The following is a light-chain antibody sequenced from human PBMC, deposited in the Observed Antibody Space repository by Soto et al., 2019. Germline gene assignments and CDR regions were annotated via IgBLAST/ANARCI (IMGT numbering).Light chain of an antibody. Sequence: AIQMAQSPYSLSASVGDRVTITCRASQGIRNDLGWYQQKPGKAPKLLIYAASSLQSGVPSRFSGTASGTAFTLTITSLQPADFATYYCLHDYNYPFTFGPGTKVHIK. CDR3: LHDYNYPFT. J-gene: IGKJ3*01. CDR1: QGIRND. CDR2: AAS. V-gene: IGKV1-6*01.